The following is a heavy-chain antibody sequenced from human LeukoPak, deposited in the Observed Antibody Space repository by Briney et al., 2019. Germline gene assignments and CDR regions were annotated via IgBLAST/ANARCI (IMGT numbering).Heavy chain of an antibody. J-gene: IGHJ4*02. Sequence: PSETLSLTCTVSGYSISSGYYWGWIRQPPGKGLGWIGNIYHSGRTYYNPSLKSRVTISVDTSKNQFSLKLSSVTAADTAVYYCARRTTYFGWIPSESPSCFDYWGQGTLVTVSS. CDR1: GYSISSGYY. V-gene: IGHV4-38-2*02. CDR2: IYHSGRT. CDR3: ARRTTYFGWIPSESPSCFDY. D-gene: IGHD3-9*01.